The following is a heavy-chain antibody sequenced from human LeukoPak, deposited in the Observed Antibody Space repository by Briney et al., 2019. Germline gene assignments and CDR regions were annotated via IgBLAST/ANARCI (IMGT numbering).Heavy chain of an antibody. CDR3: ARSPYDSSGYYYVEGYFDL. CDR1: GGSISSYY. V-gene: IGHV4-59*01. J-gene: IGHJ2*01. D-gene: IGHD3-22*01. Sequence: SETLSLTCTVSGGSISSYYWSWIRQPPGKGLEWIGYIYYSGSTNYNPSLKSRVTISVDTSKNQFSLKLSSVTAADTAVYYCARSPYDSSGYYYVEGYFDLWGRGTLVTVSS. CDR2: IYYSGST.